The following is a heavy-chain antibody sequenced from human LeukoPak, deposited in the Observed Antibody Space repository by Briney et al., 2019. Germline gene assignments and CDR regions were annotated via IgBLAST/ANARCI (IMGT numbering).Heavy chain of an antibody. CDR2: IIPIFGRA. V-gene: IGHV1-69*01. D-gene: IGHD3-22*01. Sequence: SVNVSCTASGGTFSIYAISWVRQAPGQGPEWMGGIIPIFGRANYAQKFQGRVTITADESTSTAYMELSSLRSEDTAVYYCARGTGDSSGYYYVYWGQGTLVTVSS. CDR3: ARGTGDSSGYYYVY. J-gene: IGHJ4*02. CDR1: GGTFSIYA.